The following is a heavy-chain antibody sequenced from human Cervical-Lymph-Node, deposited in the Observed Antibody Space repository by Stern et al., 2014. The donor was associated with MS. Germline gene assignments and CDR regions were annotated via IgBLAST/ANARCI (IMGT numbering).Heavy chain of an antibody. CDR1: GVSTSNYY. V-gene: IGHV4-59*01. J-gene: IGHJ4*02. CDR2: VHFTGST. CDR3: ARVSSGSYWYFDS. D-gene: IGHD1-26*01. Sequence: VQLQESGPGLVKPSETLSLTCTVTGVSTSNYYWSWIRQPPGKELEWIRFVHFTGSTNYSPSLKSRVTMSLDTSKNQFSLKLTSVTAADTAIYYCARVSSGSYWYFDSWGQGTLVTVSS.